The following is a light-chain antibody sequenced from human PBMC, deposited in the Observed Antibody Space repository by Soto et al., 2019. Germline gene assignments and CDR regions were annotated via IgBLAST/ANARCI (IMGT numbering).Light chain of an antibody. Sequence: QAVVTQEPSLTVSPGGTVTLTCASSTGAVTSGYYPNWFQQKPGQAPRALIYSTSNKDSWTPARFSVSLLGGKAALTLSGVQPEDEAEYYCLLYYGGAVVFGGGTKLTVL. V-gene: IGLV7-43*01. CDR2: STS. CDR1: TGAVTSGYY. J-gene: IGLJ2*01. CDR3: LLYYGGAVV.